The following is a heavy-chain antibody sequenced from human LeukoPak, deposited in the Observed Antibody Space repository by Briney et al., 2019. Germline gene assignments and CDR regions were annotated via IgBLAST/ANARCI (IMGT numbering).Heavy chain of an antibody. CDR3: AKDTGLRFSSSSWFDP. CDR2: MSWNSGSI. CDR1: GFTFDDYA. J-gene: IGHJ5*02. V-gene: IGHV3-9*01. Sequence: GRSLRLSCAASGFTFDDYAMHWVRQAPGKGLEWVSGMSWNSGSIGYADSVKGRFTISRENAKNSLYLQMNSLRAEHTALYYCAKDTGLRFSSSSWFDPWGQGTLVTVSS. D-gene: IGHD6-13*01.